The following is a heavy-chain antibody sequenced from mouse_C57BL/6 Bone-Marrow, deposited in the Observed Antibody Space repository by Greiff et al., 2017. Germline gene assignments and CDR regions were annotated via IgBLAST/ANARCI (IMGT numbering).Heavy chain of an antibody. Sequence: QVQLQQPGAELVMPGASVKLSCKASGYTFTSYWMHWVKQRPGQGLEWIGEIDPSDSYTNYNQKFKGKSTLTVDKSSSTAYMQLSSLTSEDSAVYYGARRGKITTVVAHWYFDVWGTGTTVTVSS. J-gene: IGHJ1*03. D-gene: IGHD1-1*01. V-gene: IGHV1-69*01. CDR2: IDPSDSYT. CDR3: ARRGKITTVVAHWYFDV. CDR1: GYTFTSYW.